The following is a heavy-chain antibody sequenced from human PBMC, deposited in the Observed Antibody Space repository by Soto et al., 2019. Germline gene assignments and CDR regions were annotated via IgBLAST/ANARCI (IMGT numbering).Heavy chain of an antibody. Sequence: SQTLSRTCAISVAIVSSNSAAWNWMRQSPSRGLELLGRTFDRSKWYRDYAVSVISRISMNPDRSKNQFSLQLRSVTPEDKALSSCSRGDTSGWSRIGFDYWGQGPLVTVSS. V-gene: IGHV6-1*01. D-gene: IGHD6-19*01. CDR2: TFDRSKWYR. CDR1: VAIVSSNSAA. CDR3: SRGDTSGWSRIGFDY. J-gene: IGHJ4*02.